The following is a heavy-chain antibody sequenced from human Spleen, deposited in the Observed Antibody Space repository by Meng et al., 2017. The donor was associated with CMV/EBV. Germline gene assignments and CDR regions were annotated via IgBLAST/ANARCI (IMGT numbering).Heavy chain of an antibody. CDR3: ALLSGGHIVVVIGY. CDR2: INPNSGGT. J-gene: IGHJ4*02. V-gene: IGHV1-2*02. D-gene: IGHD2-21*01. CDR1: GYTFTGYY. Sequence: SGYTFTGYYLHWVRQAPGQGLEWMGWINPNSGGTNYAQKFQGRVTMTRDTSITTAYMELSRLRSDDTAVYYCALLSGGHIVVVIGYWGQGTLVTVSS.